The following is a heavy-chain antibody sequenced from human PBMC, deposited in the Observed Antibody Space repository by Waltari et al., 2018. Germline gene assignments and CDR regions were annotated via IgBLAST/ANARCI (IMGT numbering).Heavy chain of an antibody. Sequence: QVQLVESGGGVVQPGMSLRLSCAASGFSLSNFGMHWVRQVPGKGLEGVALAWFDGVKTYYADSVRGRFTISRDNSKNTLYLDIKNLRVDDTAIYYCAKDAFGNTYLDHWGQGTLVTVSS. CDR1: GFSLSNFG. CDR2: AWFDGVKT. CDR3: AKDAFGNTYLDH. D-gene: IGHD3-10*01. V-gene: IGHV3-33*06. J-gene: IGHJ5*02.